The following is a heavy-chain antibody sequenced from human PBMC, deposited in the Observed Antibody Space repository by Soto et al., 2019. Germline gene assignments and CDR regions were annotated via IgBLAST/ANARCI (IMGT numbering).Heavy chain of an antibody. J-gene: IGHJ5*02. V-gene: IGHV1-46*01. Sequence: ASVKVSCKASGYTFTTYYLHWVRQAPGQGLEWMGIINPSGGSTNYAQRFQGRVTMTSDTSTSTVYMELSSLRADDTAVYYCARVVVPTTATTSNWFDPWGQGTLVTVSS. CDR2: INPSGGST. CDR1: GYTFTTYY. D-gene: IGHD4-17*01. CDR3: ARVVVPTTATTSNWFDP.